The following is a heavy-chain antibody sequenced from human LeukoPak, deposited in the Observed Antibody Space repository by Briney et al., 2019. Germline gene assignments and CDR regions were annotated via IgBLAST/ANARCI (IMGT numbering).Heavy chain of an antibody. J-gene: IGHJ5*02. CDR3: ARVPHTYYDFWSGYWFDP. Sequence: VTSVKVSCKASGYTFTSYGISWVRQAPGQGLEWMGWISAHNGNTNYAQKLQGRVTMTTDTSTSTAYMELRSLRSDDTAVYYCARVPHTYYDFWSGYWFDPWGQGTLVTVSS. CDR2: ISAHNGNT. V-gene: IGHV1-18*01. CDR1: GYTFTSYG. D-gene: IGHD3-3*01.